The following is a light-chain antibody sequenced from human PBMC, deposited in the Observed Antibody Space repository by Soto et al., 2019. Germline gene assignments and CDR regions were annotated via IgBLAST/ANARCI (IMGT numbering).Light chain of an antibody. Sequence: QSVLTQPASVSGAPGQSSTSSCTWTSSGVGSYNLVSWYQQHPGKAPKLMIYKGSKRPSGVSNRFSGSKSGNTASLTVSGLQAEDEAHYYCCSYARSSTSVFGGGTKVTVL. J-gene: IGLJ3*02. CDR3: CSYARSSTSV. CDR2: KGS. V-gene: IGLV2-23*01. CDR1: SSGVGSYNL.